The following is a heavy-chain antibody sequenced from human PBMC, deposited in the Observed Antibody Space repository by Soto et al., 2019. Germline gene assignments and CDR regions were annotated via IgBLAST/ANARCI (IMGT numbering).Heavy chain of an antibody. V-gene: IGHV3-9*01. CDR2: INWNSGSI. CDR1: GFALDDYA. Sequence: EVQLVESGGGLVQPGRSLRLSCAASGFALDDYAMHWVRQAPGKGLEWVSGINWNSGSIGYADSVKGRFTISRDNAKNSLYLQMSSLRLDDTALYYCARERYSSGYWGRFDPWGQGTLVTVSS. D-gene: IGHD3-22*01. CDR3: ARERYSSGYWGRFDP. J-gene: IGHJ5*02.